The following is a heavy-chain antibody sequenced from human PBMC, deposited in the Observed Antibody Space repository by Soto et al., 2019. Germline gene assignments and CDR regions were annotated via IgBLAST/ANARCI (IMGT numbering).Heavy chain of an antibody. D-gene: IGHD6-19*01. V-gene: IGHV1-18*01. J-gene: IGHJ4*02. CDR3: ARHNPQWLVND. CDR2: ISTYSGNT. Sequence: QVQLVQSGVEVKKPGASVKVSCEASGYTFTSYGISWVRQAPGQGLEWMGWISTYSGNTKYGHRLQGRVTLTTDTSTSTAYMELRSLKSVDTPVYYCARHNPQWLVNDWGPGTLNTVSS. CDR1: GYTFTSYG.